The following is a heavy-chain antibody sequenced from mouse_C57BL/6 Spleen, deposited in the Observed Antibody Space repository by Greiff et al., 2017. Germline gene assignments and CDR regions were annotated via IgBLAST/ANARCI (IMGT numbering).Heavy chain of an antibody. V-gene: IGHV1-81*01. CDR1: GYTFTSSG. CDR3: ARHYDYDPYYAMDY. Sequence: QVQLQQSGAELARPGASVKLSCKASGYTFTSSGISWVKQRTGPGLEWIGEIYPRSGNTYYNEKFKGKATLTADKSSSTAYMELRSLTSEDSAVYFCARHYDYDPYYAMDYWGQGTSVTVSS. J-gene: IGHJ4*01. CDR2: IYPRSGNT. D-gene: IGHD2-4*01.